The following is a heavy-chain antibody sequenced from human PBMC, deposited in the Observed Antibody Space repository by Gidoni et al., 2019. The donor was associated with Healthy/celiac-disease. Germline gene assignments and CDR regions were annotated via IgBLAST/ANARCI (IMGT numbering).Heavy chain of an antibody. Sequence: EVQLVESGGGLVQPGRSLRLSCAASGFTFDDYAMRWVRQAPGKGLEWVEGISWNSGSIGYADSVKGRFTISRDNAKNSMYLQMNSLRAEDTALYYCAKDNGSGSYYNGGAFDIWGQGTMVTVSS. J-gene: IGHJ3*02. CDR1: GFTFDDYA. V-gene: IGHV3-9*01. D-gene: IGHD3-10*01. CDR3: AKDNGSGSYYNGGAFDI. CDR2: ISWNSGSI.